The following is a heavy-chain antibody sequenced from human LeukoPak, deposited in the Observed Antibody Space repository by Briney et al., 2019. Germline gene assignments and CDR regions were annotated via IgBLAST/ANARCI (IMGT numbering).Heavy chain of an antibody. V-gene: IGHV1-18*01. CDR1: GYTFTSYG. CDR2: ISAYNGNT. J-gene: IGHJ5*02. CDR3: ARVTYSSGWLGHNWFDP. Sequence: GVSVTVSCKASGYTFTSYGISWVRQAPGQGLEWMGWISAYNGNTNYAQKLQGRVTMTTDTSTSTAYMELRSLRSDDTAVYYCARVTYSSGWLGHNWFDPWGQGTLVTVSS. D-gene: IGHD6-19*01.